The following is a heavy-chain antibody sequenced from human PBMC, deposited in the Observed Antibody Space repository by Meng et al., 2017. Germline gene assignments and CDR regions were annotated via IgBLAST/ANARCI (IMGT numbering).Heavy chain of an antibody. CDR2: IYHSGST. Sequence: VPLQESGPGPVKPSGTLSLTCGVSGGSISRSNWWSWVRQPPGKGLEWIGEIYHSGSTNYNPSLKSRVTISVDKSKNQFSLKLSSVTAADTAVYYCARGTDYGDYYFDYWGQGTLVTVSS. J-gene: IGHJ4*02. V-gene: IGHV4-4*02. D-gene: IGHD4-17*01. CDR3: ARGTDYGDYYFDY. CDR1: GGSISRSNW.